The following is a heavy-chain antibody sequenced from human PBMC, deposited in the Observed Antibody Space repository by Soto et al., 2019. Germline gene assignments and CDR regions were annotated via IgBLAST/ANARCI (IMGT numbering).Heavy chain of an antibody. V-gene: IGHV1-3*01. Sequence: ASVKVSCKASGYTFTSYAMHWVRQAPGQRLEWMGWINAGNGNTKYSQKFQGRVTITGDTSASTAYMELSSLRSEDTAVYYCARGTPRIAAAGKGNYYYYYGMDVWGQGTTVTVSS. CDR1: GYTFTSYA. J-gene: IGHJ6*02. D-gene: IGHD6-13*01. CDR3: ARGTPRIAAAGKGNYYYYYGMDV. CDR2: INAGNGNT.